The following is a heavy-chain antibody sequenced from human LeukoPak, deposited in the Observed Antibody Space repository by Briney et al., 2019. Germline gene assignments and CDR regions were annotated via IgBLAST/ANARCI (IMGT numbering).Heavy chain of an antibody. CDR3: ARFGDPSTTLDY. CDR2: TYSGGST. CDR1: GFTVSSNY. Sequence: GGSLRLSCAASGFTVSSNYMSWVRQAPGKGLEWVSVTYSGGSTYYADSVKGRFTISRDNSKNTLYLQMNSLRAEDTAVYYCARFGDPSTTLDYWGQGTRVTVSS. V-gene: IGHV3-66*01. J-gene: IGHJ4*02. D-gene: IGHD3-16*01.